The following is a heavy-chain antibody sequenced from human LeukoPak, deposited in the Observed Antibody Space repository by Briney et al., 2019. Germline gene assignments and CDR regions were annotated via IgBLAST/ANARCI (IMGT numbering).Heavy chain of an antibody. CDR3: ARLTVVAATIDY. Sequence: PSETLSLTCTVSGGSISSSSYYWGWIRQPPGKGLEWIGSIYYSGSTYYNPSLKSRVTISVDTSKNQFSLKLSSVTAADTAVYYCARLTVVAATIDYWGQGTLVTVSS. D-gene: IGHD2-15*01. V-gene: IGHV4-39*01. CDR1: GGSISSSSYY. J-gene: IGHJ4*02. CDR2: IYYSGST.